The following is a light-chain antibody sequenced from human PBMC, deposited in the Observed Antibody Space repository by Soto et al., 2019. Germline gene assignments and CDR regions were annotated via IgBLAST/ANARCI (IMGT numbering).Light chain of an antibody. CDR3: ASWDDRLNGVV. CDR2: TNN. Sequence: QSVLTQPPSASGTPGQRVTISCSGSTSNIGSKTVSWYQQLPGSAPRLLISTNNQRPSGVPDRFSASKSGTSGSLAISELQSEDEADYYCASWDDRLNGVVFGGGTKLTVL. V-gene: IGLV1-44*01. J-gene: IGLJ2*01. CDR1: TSNIGSKT.